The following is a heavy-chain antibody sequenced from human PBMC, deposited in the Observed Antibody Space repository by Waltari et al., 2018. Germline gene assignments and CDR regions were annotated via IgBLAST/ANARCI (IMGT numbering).Heavy chain of an antibody. D-gene: IGHD2-21*01. CDR2: INHSGST. V-gene: IGHV4-34*01. CDR1: GGSFSGYY. J-gene: IGHJ3*02. Sequence: QVQLQQWGAGLLKPSETLSLTCAVYGGSFSGYYWSWIRQPPGKGLEWIWEINHSGSTNYNPSLKSRVTISVDTSKNQFSLKLSSVTAADTAVYYCARLRVIVVVRLCAIDIWGQGTMVTVSS. CDR3: ARLRVIVVVRLCAIDI.